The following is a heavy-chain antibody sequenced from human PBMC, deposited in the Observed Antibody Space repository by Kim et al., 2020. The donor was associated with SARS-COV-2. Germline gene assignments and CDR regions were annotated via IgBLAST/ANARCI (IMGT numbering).Heavy chain of an antibody. CDR3: ARGRWYYDFWSGYQGYFDY. CDR1: GYTFTSYD. CDR2: MNPNSGNT. J-gene: IGHJ4*02. D-gene: IGHD3-3*01. V-gene: IGHV1-8*01. Sequence: ASVKVSCKASGYTFTSYDINWVRQATGQGLEWMGWMNPNSGNTGYAQKFQGRVTMTRNTSISTAYMELSSLRSEDTAVYYCARGRWYYDFWSGYQGYFDYWGQGTLVTVSS.